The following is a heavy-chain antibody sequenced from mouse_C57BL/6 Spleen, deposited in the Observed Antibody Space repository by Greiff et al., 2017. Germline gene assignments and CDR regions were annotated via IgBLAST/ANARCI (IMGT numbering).Heavy chain of an antibody. V-gene: IGHV1-63*01. Sequence: QVLLQQSGAELVRPGTSVKMSCKASGYTFTNYWIGWAKQRPGHGLEWIGDIYPGGGYTTYNEKFKGKATLTADKSSSTAYMQFSSLTSEDSAIYYCARLDYGSSYGGAMDYWGQGTSVTVSS. CDR3: ARLDYGSSYGGAMDY. CDR2: IYPGGGYT. CDR1: GYTFTNYW. D-gene: IGHD1-1*01. J-gene: IGHJ4*01.